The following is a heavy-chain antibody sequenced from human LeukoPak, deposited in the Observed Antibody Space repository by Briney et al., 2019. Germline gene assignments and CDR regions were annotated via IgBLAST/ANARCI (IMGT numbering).Heavy chain of an antibody. J-gene: IGHJ4*02. V-gene: IGHV4-59*01. CDR1: GGSISNYF. Sequence: PSETLSLTCTVSGGSISNYFWSWVRQPPGKGLEWIGYIYYSGATNYSPSLRSRLTISVDTSKDQLYTTLNSVTAADTAVYYCARMGATTPHSANPDYWGQGTLVTVSS. CDR2: IYYSGAT. D-gene: IGHD1-1*01. CDR3: ARMGATTPHSANPDY.